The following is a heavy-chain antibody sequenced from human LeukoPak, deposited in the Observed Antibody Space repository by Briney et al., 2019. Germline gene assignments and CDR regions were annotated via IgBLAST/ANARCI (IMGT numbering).Heavy chain of an antibody. D-gene: IGHD3-10*01. CDR2: ISYDGSNK. Sequence: SGGSLRLSCAASGFTFSNYAMHWVRQAPGKGLEWVAIISYDGSNKYYADSVKGRFTISRDNSKSTLYLQMNSLRADDTAVYYCARGRSGSHHFDSWGQGTLVTVPS. J-gene: IGHJ4*02. CDR1: GFTFSNYA. CDR3: ARGRSGSHHFDS. V-gene: IGHV3-30*04.